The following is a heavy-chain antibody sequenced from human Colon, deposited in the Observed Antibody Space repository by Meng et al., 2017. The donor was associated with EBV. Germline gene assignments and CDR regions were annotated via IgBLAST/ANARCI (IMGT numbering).Heavy chain of an antibody. Sequence: SAPGLASPSGPLPLTCPASGGSHRSRNWCSGVRQPPGKGLEWIGEIYHSGSTNYNPSLKSRVTISVDESKNQFSLRLSSVTAADTAVYYCARVGAYCGGDCYHPRWGQGTLVTVSS. D-gene: IGHD2-21*02. J-gene: IGHJ4*02. V-gene: IGHV4-4*02. CDR3: ARVGAYCGGDCYHPR. CDR2: IYHSGST. CDR1: GGSHRSRNW.